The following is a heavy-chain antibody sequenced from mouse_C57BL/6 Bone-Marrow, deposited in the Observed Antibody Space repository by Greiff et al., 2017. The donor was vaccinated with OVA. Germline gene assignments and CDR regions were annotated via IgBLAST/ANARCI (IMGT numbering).Heavy chain of an antibody. V-gene: IGHV7-1*01. CDR1: GFTFSDFY. J-gene: IGHJ4*01. CDR3: ARGVYYGKKGLDY. Sequence: EVKVVESGGGLVQSGRSLRLSCATSGFTFSDFYMEWVRQAPGKGLEWIAASRNKANDYTTEYSASVKGRFIVSRDTSQSILYLQMNALRAEDTAIYYCARGVYYGKKGLDYWGQGTSVTVSS. D-gene: IGHD2-1*01. CDR2: SRNKANDYTT.